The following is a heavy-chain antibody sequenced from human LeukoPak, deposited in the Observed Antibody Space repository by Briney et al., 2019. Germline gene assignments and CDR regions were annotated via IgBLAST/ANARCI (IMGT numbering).Heavy chain of an antibody. V-gene: IGHV4-39*07. Sequence: SETLSLTCTVSGGSISSSSYYWGWIRQPPGKGLEWIGSIYYSGSTNYNPSLKSRVTISVDTSKNQFSLKLSSVTAADTAVYYCASGSSTFLDYYGMDVWGQGTTVTVSS. CDR3: ASGSSTFLDYYGMDV. J-gene: IGHJ6*02. CDR2: IYYSGST. D-gene: IGHD2-2*01. CDR1: GGSISSSSYY.